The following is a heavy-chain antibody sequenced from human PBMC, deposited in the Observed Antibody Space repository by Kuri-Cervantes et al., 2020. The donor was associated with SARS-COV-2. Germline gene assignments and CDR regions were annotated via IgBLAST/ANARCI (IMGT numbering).Heavy chain of an antibody. V-gene: IGHV3-69-1*01. J-gene: IGHJ6*02. Sequence: GESLKISCAASGFTFSDYYMNWVRQAPGKGLEWVSCITSRSTIYDADSLKGRFTISRDNAKNTLYLQMNSLRAEDTAVYYCARDIKYQLLYPGWGMDVWGQGTTVTVSS. CDR1: GFTFSDYY. CDR2: ITSRSTI. D-gene: IGHD2-2*02. CDR3: ARDIKYQLLYPGWGMDV.